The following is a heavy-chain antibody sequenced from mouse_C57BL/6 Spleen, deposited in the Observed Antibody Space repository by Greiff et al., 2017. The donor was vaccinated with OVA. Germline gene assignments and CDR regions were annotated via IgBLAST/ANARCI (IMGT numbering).Heavy chain of an antibody. Sequence: QVQLQQSGAELVRPGASVKLSCKASGYTFTDYYINWVKQRPGQGLEWIARIYPGSGNTYYNEKFKGKATLTAEKSSSTAYMQLSSLTSEDSAVYFCAREELLRLEGAMDYWGQGTSVTVSS. CDR3: AREELLRLEGAMDY. CDR1: GYTFTDYY. CDR2: IYPGSGNT. J-gene: IGHJ4*01. D-gene: IGHD1-1*01. V-gene: IGHV1-76*01.